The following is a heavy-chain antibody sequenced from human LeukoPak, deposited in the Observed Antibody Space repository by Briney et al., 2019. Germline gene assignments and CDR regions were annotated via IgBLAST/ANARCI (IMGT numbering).Heavy chain of an antibody. CDR1: GFTFTNYG. D-gene: IGHD6-13*01. V-gene: IGHV3-30*03. Sequence: PGGSLRLSCAASGFTFTNYGMHWVRQAPGKGLEWVAVISYDGSNKYYADSVKGRFTISRDNSKNTLYLQMNSLRAEDTAVYYCAQHLYDYWGQGTLVTVSS. CDR3: AQHLYDY. J-gene: IGHJ4*02. CDR2: ISYDGSNK.